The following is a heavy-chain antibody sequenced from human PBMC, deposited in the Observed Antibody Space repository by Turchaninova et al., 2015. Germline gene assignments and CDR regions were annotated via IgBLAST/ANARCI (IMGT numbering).Heavy chain of an antibody. Sequence: RLSCSASGFTFSSYAMHWVRQAPGKGLEYVSAISSNGGSTYYADSVNGRFTISRDNSKNTLYLQMSSLRAEDTAVYYCVKDRKYSSGWYPSHYFDYWGQGTLVTVSS. CDR1: GFTFSSYA. CDR3: VKDRKYSSGWYPSHYFDY. J-gene: IGHJ4*02. D-gene: IGHD6-19*01. CDR2: ISSNGGST. V-gene: IGHV3-64D*06.